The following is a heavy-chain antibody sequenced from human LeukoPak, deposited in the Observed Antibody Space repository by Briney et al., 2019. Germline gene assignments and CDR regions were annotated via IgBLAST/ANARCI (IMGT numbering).Heavy chain of an antibody. CDR1: GFTFSSYE. Sequence: PGESLTLSCTVSGFTFSSYEKNWVRQPPAKGREWVSYISSSGSTIYYAHSVKSRFTISRDTAKNPLYLQMNSLRADDTAVYYCAELGITMVGGVWGKGTTVTISS. D-gene: IGHD3-10*02. CDR3: AELGITMVGGV. CDR2: ISSSGSTI. J-gene: IGHJ6*04. V-gene: IGHV3-48*03.